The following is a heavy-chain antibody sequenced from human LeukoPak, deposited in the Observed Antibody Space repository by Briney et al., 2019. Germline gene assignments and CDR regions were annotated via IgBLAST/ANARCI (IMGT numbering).Heavy chain of an antibody. V-gene: IGHV3-74*01. CDR1: GFTFSTYW. D-gene: IGHD5-24*01. Sequence: GGSLRLSCAASGFTFSTYWMHWVRQAPGKGLVWVSRTNSDGSSTSYADSVKGRFTISRDSAKNTLYLQMNSLRAEDTAVYYCAREMGYYYYGMDVWGQGTTVTVSS. CDR3: AREMGYYYYGMDV. CDR2: TNSDGSST. J-gene: IGHJ6*02.